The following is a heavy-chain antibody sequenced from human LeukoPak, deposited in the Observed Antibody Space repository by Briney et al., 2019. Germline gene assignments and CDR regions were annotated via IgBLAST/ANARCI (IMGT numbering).Heavy chain of an antibody. D-gene: IGHD2-15*01. CDR1: DASISNTNCY. J-gene: IGHJ3*02. Sequence: KPSETLSLTCTVSDASISNTNCYWDWVRQPPGKGLEWIGSVYYTGNTYYNPSLKSRVTISIDTSKNQFSVKLSSVTAADTAVYYCARDIVVATSGAFDIWGQGAMVTVSA. CDR3: ARDIVVATSGAFDI. CDR2: VYYTGNT. V-gene: IGHV4-39*01.